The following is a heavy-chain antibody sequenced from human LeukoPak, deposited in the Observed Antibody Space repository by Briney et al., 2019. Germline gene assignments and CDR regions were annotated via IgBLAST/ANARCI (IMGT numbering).Heavy chain of an antibody. CDR1: GFTFSSYG. D-gene: IGHD6-13*01. CDR3: ARDRPPAGPFDY. J-gene: IGHJ4*02. V-gene: IGHV3-30*19. Sequence: GGSLRLSCAASGFTFSSYGMHWVRQAPGKGLEWVAVISYDGSNKYYADSVKGRFTISRDNSKNTLYLQMNSLRAEDTAVYYCARDRPPAGPFDYWGQGTLVTVSS. CDR2: ISYDGSNK.